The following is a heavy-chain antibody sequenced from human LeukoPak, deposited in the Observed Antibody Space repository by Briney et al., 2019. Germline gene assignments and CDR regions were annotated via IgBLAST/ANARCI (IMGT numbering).Heavy chain of an antibody. J-gene: IGHJ2*01. CDR3: ARDAELTTVTRYFDL. CDR1: GGTFSSYA. CDR2: IIPIFGTA. Sequence: GASVKVSCKASGGTFSSYAISWVRQAPGQGLEWMGGIIPIFGTANYAQKFQGRVTITADKSTSTAYMELSSLRPEDTAVYYCARDAELTTVTRYFDLWGRGTLVTVSS. V-gene: IGHV1-69*06. D-gene: IGHD4-17*01.